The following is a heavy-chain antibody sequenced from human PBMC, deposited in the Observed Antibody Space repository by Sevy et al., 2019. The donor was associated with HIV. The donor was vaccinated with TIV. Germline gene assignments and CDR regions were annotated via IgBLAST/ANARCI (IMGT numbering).Heavy chain of an antibody. V-gene: IGHV1-2*06. CDR3: AGQTSGWYDWFDP. CDR1: AYNFIGYY. CDR2: INHTSSGT. Sequence: ASVKVSCKASAYNFIGYYIHWVRQAPGQGLEWIGRINHTSSGTKYAHKFQGRVTVTIDMSVSTAYMELTRLTSDDTAIYYCAGQTSGWYDWFDPWGPGTLVTVSS. J-gene: IGHJ5*02. D-gene: IGHD6-19*01.